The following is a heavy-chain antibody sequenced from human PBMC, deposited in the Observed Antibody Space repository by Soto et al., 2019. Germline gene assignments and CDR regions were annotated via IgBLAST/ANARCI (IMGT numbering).Heavy chain of an antibody. CDR2: ISAYNGNT. V-gene: IGHV1-18*01. Sequence: APVKVSCKASCYTFTSYGISWVRQAPGQGLEWMGWISAYNGNTNYAQKLQGRVTMTTDTSTSTAYMELRSLRSDDTAVYYCARYRRPAQQLETIYYYYGMDVWGQGTTVTVSS. D-gene: IGHD6-13*01. CDR1: CYTFTSYG. CDR3: ARYRRPAQQLETIYYYYGMDV. J-gene: IGHJ6*02.